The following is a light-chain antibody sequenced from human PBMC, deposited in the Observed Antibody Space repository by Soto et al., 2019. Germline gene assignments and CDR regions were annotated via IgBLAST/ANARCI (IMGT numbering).Light chain of an antibody. CDR3: QEYIQWPPGM. Sequence: EIVLTQSPDTLSLSPWESATLSCRASQSVRSSYLAWYQQTPGQTPRLLIYDTSTRAPGISARFSGSGSGTEFTLTISSLQSEDFAVYYCQEYIQWPPGMFGPGTKVDIK. CDR1: QSVRSSY. J-gene: IGKJ1*01. CDR2: DTS. V-gene: IGKV3-15*01.